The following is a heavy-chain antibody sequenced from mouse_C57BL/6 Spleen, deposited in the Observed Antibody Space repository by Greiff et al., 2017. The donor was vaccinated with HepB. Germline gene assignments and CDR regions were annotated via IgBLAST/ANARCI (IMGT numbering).Heavy chain of an antibody. CDR2: IYPGDGDT. J-gene: IGHJ2*01. D-gene: IGHD2-3*01. CDR3: ARRGWLPYFDY. V-gene: IGHV1-82*01. Sequence: VQLQQSGPELVKPGASVKISCKASGYAFSSSWMNWVKQRPGKGLEWIGRIYPGDGDTNYNGKFKGKATLTADKSSSTAYMQLSSLTSEDSAVYFCARRGWLPYFDYWGQGTTLTVSS. CDR1: GYAFSSSW.